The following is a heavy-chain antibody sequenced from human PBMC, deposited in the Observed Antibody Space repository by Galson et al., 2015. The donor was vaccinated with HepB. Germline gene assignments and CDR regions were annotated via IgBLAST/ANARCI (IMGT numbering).Heavy chain of an antibody. CDR2: INPSSGST. Sequence: SVKVSCKASGYTFANYYVHWVRQAPGQGLEWMGFINPSSGSTNHPQKLQGRITVTRDTSTSTVYMELSSLRSDDTAVYYCARNSQSGLDYWGQGTLVTVSS. J-gene: IGHJ4*02. CDR1: GYTFANYY. D-gene: IGHD4-23*01. V-gene: IGHV1-46*04. CDR3: ARNSQSGLDY.